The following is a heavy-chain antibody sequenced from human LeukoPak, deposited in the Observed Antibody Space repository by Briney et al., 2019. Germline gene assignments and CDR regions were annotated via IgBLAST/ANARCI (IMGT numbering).Heavy chain of an antibody. CDR2: IKQDGSEK. CDR3: ARGVATGTSLYFDY. V-gene: IGHV3-7*01. J-gene: IGHJ4*02. Sequence: GGSLRLSCAASGFTFSSYWMSWVRQAPGKGLEWVSNIKQDGSEKYYMDSVKGRFTISRDNAKNSLYLQMNSLRGEDTAVYYCARGVATGTSLYFDYWGQGTLVTVSS. CDR1: GFTFSSYW. D-gene: IGHD1-1*01.